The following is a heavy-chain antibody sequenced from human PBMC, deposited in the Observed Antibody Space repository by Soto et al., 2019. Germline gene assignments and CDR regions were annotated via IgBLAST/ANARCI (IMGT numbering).Heavy chain of an antibody. J-gene: IGHJ4*02. Sequence: SETLSLTCTVSGGSISSSSYYWGWIRQPPGKGLEWIGSIYYSGSTYYNPSLKSRVTISVDTSKNQFSLKLSSVTAADTAVYYCARSAASRITMVRGVIMPNDYWGQGTLVTAPQ. CDR3: ARSAASRITMVRGVIMPNDY. CDR1: GGSISSSSYY. D-gene: IGHD3-10*01. CDR2: IYYSGST. V-gene: IGHV4-39*01.